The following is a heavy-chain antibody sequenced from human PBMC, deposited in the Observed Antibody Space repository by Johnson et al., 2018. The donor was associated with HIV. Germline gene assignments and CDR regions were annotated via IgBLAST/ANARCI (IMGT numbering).Heavy chain of an antibody. CDR1: GFIFSSYA. CDR3: ARGGLEMATITDAFDI. J-gene: IGHJ3*02. Sequence: VQLVESGGGLVQPGGSLRLSCAVSGFIFSSYAMHWVRQAPGKGLEYISTISRNGGSTYYANSVKGRFPISRDNSKNTLYLQMGSLRAEDMAVYYCARGGLEMATITDAFDILGQGTMVTVSS. V-gene: IGHV3-64*01. D-gene: IGHD5-24*01. CDR2: ISRNGGST.